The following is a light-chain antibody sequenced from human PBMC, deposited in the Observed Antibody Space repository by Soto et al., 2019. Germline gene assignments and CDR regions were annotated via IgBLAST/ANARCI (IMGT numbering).Light chain of an antibody. CDR2: AAS. V-gene: IGKV1-27*01. J-gene: IGKJ1*01. Sequence: DIQMTQSPSSLSASVLERVTITCLASQGISNYLAWYQQKPGKVPKLLIYAASTLQSGVPSRFSGSGSGTDFTLTINSLQPEDVATYFCQKSNSAPRTFGQGTKVDIK. CDR3: QKSNSAPRT. CDR1: QGISNY.